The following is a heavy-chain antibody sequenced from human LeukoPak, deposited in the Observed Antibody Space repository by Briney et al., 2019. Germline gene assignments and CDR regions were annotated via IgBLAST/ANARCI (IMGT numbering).Heavy chain of an antibody. CDR2: INPNSGGT. J-gene: IGHJ4*02. D-gene: IGHD1-26*01. V-gene: IGHV1-2*06. CDR1: GYTFTGYY. Sequence: ASVKVSCKASGYTFTGYYMHWVRQAPGQGLEWMGRINPNSGGTNYAQKFQGRVTMTRDTSISTAYMELSRLRSDNTAVYYCARDIGAGAWGDFDYWGQGTLVTVSS. CDR3: ARDIGAGAWGDFDY.